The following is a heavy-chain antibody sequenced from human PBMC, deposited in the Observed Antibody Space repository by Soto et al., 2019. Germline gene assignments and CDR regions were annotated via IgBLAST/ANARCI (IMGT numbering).Heavy chain of an antibody. CDR3: AKALFITMIVVVKSGYFDY. D-gene: IGHD3-22*01. Sequence: PGGSLRLSCAASGFTFSSYSMNWVRQAPGKGLEWVSAISGSGGSTYYADSVKGRFTISRDNSKNTLYLQMNSLRAEDTAVYYCAKALFITMIVVVKSGYFDYWGQGTLVTVSS. V-gene: IGHV3-23*01. CDR1: GFTFSSYS. J-gene: IGHJ4*02. CDR2: ISGSGGST.